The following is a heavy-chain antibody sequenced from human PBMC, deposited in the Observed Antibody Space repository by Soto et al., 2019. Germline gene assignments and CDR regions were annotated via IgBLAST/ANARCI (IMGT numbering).Heavy chain of an antibody. CDR1: GITFSSYA. CDR2: INAGNGDT. V-gene: IGHV1-3*05. CDR3: ARAISGYVT. J-gene: IGHJ5*02. Sequence: QVQLVQSGAEEKKPGASVKVSCKASGITFSSYAMHWVRQAPGQRLEWMGWINAGNGDTRYSQIFQGRVTLTRDTSASTVYLDLSSLRSEDTAIYYCARAISGYVTWGQGTLVTVSS. D-gene: IGHD5-12*01.